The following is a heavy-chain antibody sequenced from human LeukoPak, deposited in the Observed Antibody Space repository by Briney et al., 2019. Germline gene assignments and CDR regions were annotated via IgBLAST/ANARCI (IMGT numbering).Heavy chain of an antibody. CDR3: TREDCSNVRCYGASDA. CDR2: ISSANHM. D-gene: IGHD2-2*01. Sequence: GGSLRLSCAASGFTFSSFGMNWVRQAPGKGLEYVSSISSANHMYYADSVKGRFTISRDNAKNSLFLQMNNLRGEDTAVYYCTREDCSNVRCYGASDAWGQGTLVTVSS. CDR1: GFTFSSFG. J-gene: IGHJ5*02. V-gene: IGHV3-21*01.